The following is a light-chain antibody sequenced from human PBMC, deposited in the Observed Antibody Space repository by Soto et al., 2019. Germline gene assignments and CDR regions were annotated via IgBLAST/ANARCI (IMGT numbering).Light chain of an antibody. V-gene: IGLV2-11*01. CDR3: CSFAASYTWV. J-gene: IGLJ3*02. CDR1: SSDVGGYNY. CDR2: DVS. Sequence: QSALTQPRSVSGSPGQSVTISCTGTSSDVGGYNYVSWYQHHPGTAPKLMIYDVSERPSGVPDRFSGSKSGNTASLTVPGLQAEDEADYYCCSFAASYTWVFGGGTQLTVL.